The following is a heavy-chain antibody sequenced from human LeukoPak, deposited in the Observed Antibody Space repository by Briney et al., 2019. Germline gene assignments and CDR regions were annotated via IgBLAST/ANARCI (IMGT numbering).Heavy chain of an antibody. CDR2: ISGDGGST. Sequence: GSLRLSCAASGFTFDDYAMHWVRQAPGKGLEWISLISGDGGSTYCADSVKGRFTISRDNSKNSLYLQMNSLRTEDTALYYCAKDMALWFGELLRGPYGMDVWGQGTTVTVSS. J-gene: IGHJ6*02. CDR1: GFTFDDYA. CDR3: AKDMALWFGELLRGPYGMDV. V-gene: IGHV3-43*02. D-gene: IGHD3-10*01.